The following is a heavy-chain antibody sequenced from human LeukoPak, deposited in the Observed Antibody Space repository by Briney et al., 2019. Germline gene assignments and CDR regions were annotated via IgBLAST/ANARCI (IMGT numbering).Heavy chain of an antibody. J-gene: IGHJ4*02. D-gene: IGHD3-9*01. CDR2: ISGSGGST. CDR3: ARLKIDGTHFDY. CDR1: GFTFSSYA. Sequence: QPGGSLRLSCAASGFTFSSYAMSWVRQAPGKGLEWVSAISGSGGSTYYADSVKGRFTISGDSSKNTLYLQMNSLRAEDTAVYYCARLKIDGTHFDYWGQGTLVTVSS. V-gene: IGHV3-23*01.